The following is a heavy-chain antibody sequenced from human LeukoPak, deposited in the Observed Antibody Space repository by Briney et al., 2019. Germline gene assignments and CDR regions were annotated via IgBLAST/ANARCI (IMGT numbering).Heavy chain of an antibody. CDR3: AKGPTIFGVVIIRSPYYFDY. J-gene: IGHJ4*02. CDR1: GFTFSSYA. Sequence: PGGSLRLSCAASGFTFSSYAMSWVRQAPGKGLEWVSAISGSGGSTYYADSVKGRFTISRDNSKNTLYLQMNSLRAEDTAVYCCAKGPTIFGVVIIRSPYYFDYWGQGTLVTVSS. D-gene: IGHD3-3*01. CDR2: ISGSGGST. V-gene: IGHV3-23*01.